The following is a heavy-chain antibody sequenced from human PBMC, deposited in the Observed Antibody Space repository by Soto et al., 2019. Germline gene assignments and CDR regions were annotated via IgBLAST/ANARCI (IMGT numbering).Heavy chain of an antibody. CDR3: ARNLYYDYVWGSYRYLYYFDY. Sequence: SETLSLTCTVSGGSISSSSYYWGWIRQPPGKGLEWIGSIYYSGSTYYNPSLKSRVTISVDTSKNQFSLKLSSVTAADTAVYYCARNLYYDYVWGSYRYLYYFDYWGQGTLVTVSS. CDR2: IYYSGST. J-gene: IGHJ4*02. D-gene: IGHD3-16*02. CDR1: GGSISSSSYY. V-gene: IGHV4-39*01.